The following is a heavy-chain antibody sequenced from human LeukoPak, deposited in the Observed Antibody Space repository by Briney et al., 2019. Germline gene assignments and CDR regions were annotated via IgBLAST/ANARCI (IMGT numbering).Heavy chain of an antibody. CDR1: GFTFSSYA. Sequence: TGGSLRLSCAASGFTFSSYAMSWVRQAPGKGLEWVSAVSGSGGSTYYADSVKGRFAISRDNSKNTLYLQMNSLRAEDTAVYYCAKDRLTGYNWFDPWGQGTLVTVSS. D-gene: IGHD4-11*01. CDR2: VSGSGGST. V-gene: IGHV3-23*01. J-gene: IGHJ5*02. CDR3: AKDRLTGYNWFDP.